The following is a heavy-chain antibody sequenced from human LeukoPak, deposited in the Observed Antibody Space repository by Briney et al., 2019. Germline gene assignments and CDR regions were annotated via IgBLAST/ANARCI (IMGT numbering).Heavy chain of an antibody. V-gene: IGHV4-39*01. D-gene: IGHD3-22*01. Sequence: SETLSLTCTVSGGSISSYYWSWIRQPPGKGLEWIGTIYYSGSTYYNPSLKSRVTISVDTSKNQFSLKLSSVTAADTAVYYCARRGVSGSHFDYWGQGTLVTVSS. CDR3: ARRGVSGSHFDY. J-gene: IGHJ4*02. CDR1: GGSISSYY. CDR2: IYYSGST.